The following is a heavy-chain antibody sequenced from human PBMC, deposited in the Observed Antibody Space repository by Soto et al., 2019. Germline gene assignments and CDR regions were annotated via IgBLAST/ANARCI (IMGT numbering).Heavy chain of an antibody. Sequence: GASVKVSCKASGYTFTSYAMHWVRQAPGQRLEWMGWINAGNGNTKYSQKFQGRVTITRDTSASTAYMELSSLRSEDTAVYYCAREWELHPHFDYWGQGTLVPVSS. J-gene: IGHJ4*02. D-gene: IGHD1-26*01. CDR1: GYTFTSYA. V-gene: IGHV1-3*01. CDR2: INAGNGNT. CDR3: AREWELHPHFDY.